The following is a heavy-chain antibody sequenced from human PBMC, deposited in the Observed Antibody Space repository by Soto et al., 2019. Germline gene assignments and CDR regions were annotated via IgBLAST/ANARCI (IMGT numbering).Heavy chain of an antibody. CDR1: GYTFTSYG. J-gene: IGHJ3*02. V-gene: IGHV1-18*01. CDR2: ISAYNGNT. CDR3: ARDSVVPAAIDDAFDI. Sequence: ASVKVSCKASGYTFTSYGISWVRQAPGQGLEWMGWISAYNGNTNYAQKLQGRVTMTTDTSTSTAYMELRSLRSDDTAVYYCARDSVVPAAIDDAFDIWGQGTMVTVSS. D-gene: IGHD2-2*01.